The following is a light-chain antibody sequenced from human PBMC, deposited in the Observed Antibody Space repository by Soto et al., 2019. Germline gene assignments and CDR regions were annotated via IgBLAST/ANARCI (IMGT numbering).Light chain of an antibody. CDR3: QQYNNGPSRST. Sequence: EIVMTQSPATLSVSPGERATLSCRASQSVSSNLAWYQQKPGQAPRLLIYGASTRATGIPARFSGSGSGTKLTITISGLQSEDFEVYYCQQYNNGPSRSTFGPGTKVDIK. V-gene: IGKV3-15*01. CDR1: QSVSSN. CDR2: GAS. J-gene: IGKJ3*01.